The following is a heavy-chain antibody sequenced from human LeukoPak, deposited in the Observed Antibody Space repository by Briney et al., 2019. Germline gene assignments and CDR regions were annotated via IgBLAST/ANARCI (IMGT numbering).Heavy chain of an antibody. CDR1: GFTFSSYG. CDR2: IWYDGSSK. D-gene: IGHD3-10*01. J-gene: IGHJ4*02. V-gene: IGHV3-33*01. CDR3: ARDNHYYGSGSYDY. Sequence: GGSLRLSCAASGFTFSSYGMHWVRQAPGKGLEWVAGIWYDGSSKYYEDSVKGRFIISKDNSKHALYLQLNSLSAEDTAVYYCARDNHYYGSGSYDYWGQGTLVTVSS.